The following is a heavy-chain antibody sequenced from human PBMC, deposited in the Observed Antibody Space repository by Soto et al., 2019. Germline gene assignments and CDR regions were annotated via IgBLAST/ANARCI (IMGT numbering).Heavy chain of an antibody. CDR3: AGGCDDGRDN. V-gene: IGHV3-21*01. CDR2: ISSSSSFI. J-gene: IGHJ4*02. D-gene: IGHD1-1*01. Sequence: EVQLVESGGGLVKPGGSLRLSCAASGFSLSDYSMNWIRQAPGKGLEWVATISSSSSFIHYAESMKGRFTISRDNAKNSLYLQMNNLSAEDTAVYYCAGGCDDGRDNWGQRILATVSS. CDR1: GFSLSDYS.